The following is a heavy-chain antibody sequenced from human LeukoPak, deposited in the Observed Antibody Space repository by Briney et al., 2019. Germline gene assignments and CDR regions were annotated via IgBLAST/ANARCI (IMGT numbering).Heavy chain of an antibody. J-gene: IGHJ4*02. Sequence: GGSLRLSRAASGFTFSSYSMNWVRQAPGKGLEWVSSISSSSSYIYYADSVKGRFTISRDNAKNSLYLQMNSLRAEDTAVYYCANYYDYALAFDYWGQGTLVTVSS. D-gene: IGHD3-22*01. CDR3: ANYYDYALAFDY. CDR2: ISSSSSYI. CDR1: GFTFSSYS. V-gene: IGHV3-21*01.